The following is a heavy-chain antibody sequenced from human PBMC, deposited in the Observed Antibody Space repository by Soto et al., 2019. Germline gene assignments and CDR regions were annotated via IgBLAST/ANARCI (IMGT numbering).Heavy chain of an antibody. CDR2: MKSMTDAGTT. J-gene: IGHJ5*02. Sequence: EVQLAQSGGGLVKPGESLTLSCALSGFTFANAWMSWVRQAPGKGLEWVGRMKSMTDAGTTDLAAPVKGRFSISRDESKSTGYRRMTNVQFEDTDLYYCLTERGAGSFDGHSRQYRWGQGTLVSVSS. CDR3: LTERGAGSFDGHSRQYR. V-gene: IGHV3-15*01. D-gene: IGHD3-10*01. CDR1: GFTFANAW.